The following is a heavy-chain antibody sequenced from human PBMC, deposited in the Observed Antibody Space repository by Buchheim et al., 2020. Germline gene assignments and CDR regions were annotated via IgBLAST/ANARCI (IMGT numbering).Heavy chain of an antibody. Sequence: QVQLVESGGGLVKPGGSLRLSCVASGFTFSDYSMTWIRQAPGKWLEWVSYISDRGDAIYYADSMKGRFTISRADAKNSLYLQVNSLRAEDTAVYYCARDGKWLVPEWGQGTL. J-gene: IGHJ4*02. CDR1: GFTFSDYS. V-gene: IGHV3-11*01. CDR2: ISDRGDAI. D-gene: IGHD6-19*01. CDR3: ARDGKWLVPE.